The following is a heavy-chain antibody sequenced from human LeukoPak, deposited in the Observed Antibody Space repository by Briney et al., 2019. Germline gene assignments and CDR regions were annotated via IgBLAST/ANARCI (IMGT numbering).Heavy chain of an antibody. V-gene: IGHV3-11*04. Sequence: GGSLRLSCAASGFTFSDYYMNWIRQAPGKGLEWISYISSSAITIDYADSVKGRFTISRDNAKNLLYLQMNSLRAEDTAIYYCAKTGDYDFWSGYLGHEDSWGQGTLVTVSS. CDR2: ISSSAITI. CDR1: GFTFSDYY. CDR3: AKTGDYDFWSGYLGHEDS. D-gene: IGHD3-3*01. J-gene: IGHJ4*02.